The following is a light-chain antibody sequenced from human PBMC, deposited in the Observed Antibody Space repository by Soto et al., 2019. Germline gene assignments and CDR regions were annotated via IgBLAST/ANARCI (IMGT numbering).Light chain of an antibody. V-gene: IGKV1-5*03. CDR1: QNVSNW. J-gene: IGKJ2*01. CDR2: KAS. CDR3: QHYSKEST. Sequence: DVEMTQSPSTLPTSIGDRVTINCRASQNVSNWLAWYQQKPGKAPKLLIYKASRLESGVPSRFSASGSGTDFTLTINSLQSDDFANYFCQHYSKESTFGQGTKLEIK.